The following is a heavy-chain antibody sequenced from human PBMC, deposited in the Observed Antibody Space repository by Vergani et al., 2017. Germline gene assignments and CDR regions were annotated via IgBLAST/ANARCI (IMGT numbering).Heavy chain of an antibody. CDR1: GCSISSSSSY. J-gene: IGHJ2*01. Sequence: QLQLQESGPGLVKPSETLSLTCTVSGCSISSSSSYWGWICQPPGKGLEWVGSIYYSGMTYYNPSLKSRVTISVYTSRNQFSLKLSSVTAADTAVYYCARCAMTTVVNWYFDLWGRGTLVTVSS. D-gene: IGHD4-23*01. CDR3: ARCAMTTVVNWYFDL. V-gene: IGHV4-39*01. CDR2: IYYSGMT.